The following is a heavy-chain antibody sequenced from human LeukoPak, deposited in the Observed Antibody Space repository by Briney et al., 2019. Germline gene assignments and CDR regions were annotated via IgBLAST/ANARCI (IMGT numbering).Heavy chain of an antibody. J-gene: IGHJ6*03. D-gene: IGHD2/OR15-2a*01. CDR3: AKDRAARGRGNYFYMDV. Sequence: GGSLRLSCASSGFTFDDYAMHWVRQASGKGLEWVSHITWDGGSTHYADSVEGRFTISRDNRENSLYLQMNSLRPEDTALYYCAKDRAARGRGNYFYMDVWGKGTTVTVSS. CDR1: GFTFDDYA. CDR2: ITWDGGST. V-gene: IGHV3-43D*03.